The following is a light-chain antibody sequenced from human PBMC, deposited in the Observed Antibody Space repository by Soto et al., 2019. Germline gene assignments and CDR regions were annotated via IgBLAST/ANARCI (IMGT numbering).Light chain of an antibody. CDR3: QQYDRFPYT. J-gene: IGKJ2*01. CDR1: QSLSYW. CDR2: KAS. Sequence: DIQMTQSPSTLSASVGDTVTITCRASQSLSYWLAWYQQKPGQAPKLLIHKASTLESGVPSRFSGSGSGTEFTLTISSVQPDDFATFYCQQYDRFPYTFGQGTKMEIK. V-gene: IGKV1-5*03.